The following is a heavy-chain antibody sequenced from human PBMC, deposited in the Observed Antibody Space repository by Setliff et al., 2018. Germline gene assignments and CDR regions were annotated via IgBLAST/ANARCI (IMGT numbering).Heavy chain of an antibody. Sequence: RAAVKVSCKASGYTFTSYGISWVRAAPGQGLEWMGCISAYNGNTNYAQKLQGRVTMTTDTSTSTAYMELRSLRSEDTAVYYCARVYAYSYGFDYWGQGTPVTVSS. CDR2: ISAYNGNT. J-gene: IGHJ4*02. CDR1: GYTFTSYG. CDR3: ARVYAYSYGFDY. D-gene: IGHD3-16*01. V-gene: IGHV1-18*01.